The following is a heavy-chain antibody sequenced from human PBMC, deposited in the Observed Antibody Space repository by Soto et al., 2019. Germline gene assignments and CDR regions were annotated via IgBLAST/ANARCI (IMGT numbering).Heavy chain of an antibody. D-gene: IGHD3-10*01. V-gene: IGHV4-38-2*01. CDR3: ARQGYGSGPNGFDA. CDR1: DYSIINGYY. CDR2: IYYSGNT. Sequence: SETLSLTCAVSDYSIINGYYLVSIRHPRGKVLEWIGSIYYSGNTYYNPSLKSRVTISVDTSKNQFSLKLNSVTAADTAVYYCARQGYGSGPNGFDAWGQGTLVTVSS. J-gene: IGHJ5*02.